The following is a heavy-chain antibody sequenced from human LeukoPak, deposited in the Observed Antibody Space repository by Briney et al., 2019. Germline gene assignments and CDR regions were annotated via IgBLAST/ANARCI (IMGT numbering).Heavy chain of an antibody. V-gene: IGHV3-49*03. CDR2: IRSKAYGGTT. CDR1: GFTFGDYA. Sequence: GGSLRLSCIASGFTFGDYAMSWFRQAPGKGLEWVGFIRSKAYGGTTEYAASVKGRFTISRDDSKSIAYLQMNSLKTEDTAVYYCMTYYYGSGSYLGSDYWGQGTLVTVSS. D-gene: IGHD3-10*01. J-gene: IGHJ4*02. CDR3: MTYYYGSGSYLGSDY.